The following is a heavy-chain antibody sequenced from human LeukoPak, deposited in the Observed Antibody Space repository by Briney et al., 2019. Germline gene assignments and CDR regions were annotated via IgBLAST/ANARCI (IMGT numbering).Heavy chain of an antibody. D-gene: IGHD3-22*01. CDR3: ARGKGYYDSSGSSPAFDY. Sequence: SETLSLTCTVSGGSISSYYWSWIRQPPGKGLEWIGYIYYSGSTNYNPSLKSRVTISVDTSKNQFSLKLSSVTAADTAVYYCARGKGYYDSSGSSPAFDYWGQGTLVTVSS. V-gene: IGHV4-59*12. CDR2: IYYSGST. CDR1: GGSISSYY. J-gene: IGHJ4*02.